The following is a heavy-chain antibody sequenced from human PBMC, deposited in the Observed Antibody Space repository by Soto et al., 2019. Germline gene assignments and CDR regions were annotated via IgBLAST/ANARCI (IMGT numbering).Heavy chain of an antibody. CDR2: ISSSSSTI. V-gene: IGHV3-48*01. Sequence: AGSLRLSCAASGFTFSSYSMNWVRQAPGKGLEWVSYISSSSSTIYYADSVKGRFTISGDNAKNSLYLQMNSLGAEETAVYYCAREGYDILTGYYPLDYWGQGTLVTVSS. D-gene: IGHD3-9*01. J-gene: IGHJ4*02. CDR1: GFTFSSYS. CDR3: AREGYDILTGYYPLDY.